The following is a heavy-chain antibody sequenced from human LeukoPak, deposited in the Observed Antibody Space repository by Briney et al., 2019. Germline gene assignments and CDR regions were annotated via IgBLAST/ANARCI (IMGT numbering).Heavy chain of an antibody. J-gene: IGHJ5*02. CDR3: ARGLIGSFDP. D-gene: IGHD6-13*01. CDR2: IYSGGST. V-gene: IGHV3-66*01. Sequence: HPGGSLRLSCAASGFTFSSYSMNWVRQAPGKGLEWVSVIYSGGSTYYADSVKGRFTISRDNSKNTLYLQMNSLRAEDTAVYYCARGLIGSFDPWGQGTLVTVSP. CDR1: GFTFSSYS.